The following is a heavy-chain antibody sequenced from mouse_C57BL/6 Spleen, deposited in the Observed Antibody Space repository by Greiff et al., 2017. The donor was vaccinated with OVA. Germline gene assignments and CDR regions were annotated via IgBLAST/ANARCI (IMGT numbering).Heavy chain of an antibody. V-gene: IGHV1-55*01. D-gene: IGHD2-4*01. Sequence: VQLQQPGAELVKPGASVKMSCKASGYTFTSYWITWVKQRPGQGLEWIGDIYPGSGSTNYNEKFKGKATLTVDTSSSTAYMQLSSLTSEDSAVKYCARTAYDYDGAMDYWGQGTSVTVSS. CDR2: IYPGSGST. J-gene: IGHJ4*01. CDR3: ARTAYDYDGAMDY. CDR1: GYTFTSYW.